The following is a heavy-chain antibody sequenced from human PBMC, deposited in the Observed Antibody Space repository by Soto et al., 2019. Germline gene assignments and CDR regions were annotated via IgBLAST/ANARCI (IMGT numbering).Heavy chain of an antibody. Sequence: QVQLVQSGAEVKKPGSSVKVSCKASGGTFSSYTISWVRQAPGQGLEWMGRIIPILGIANYAQKFQGRVTITADKSTSTANMELSSLGSEDTAVYYCARDDGLAYCGGDCYSWGQGTLVTVSS. D-gene: IGHD2-21*02. CDR3: ARDDGLAYCGGDCYS. V-gene: IGHV1-69*02. CDR2: IIPILGIA. CDR1: GGTFSSYT. J-gene: IGHJ4*02.